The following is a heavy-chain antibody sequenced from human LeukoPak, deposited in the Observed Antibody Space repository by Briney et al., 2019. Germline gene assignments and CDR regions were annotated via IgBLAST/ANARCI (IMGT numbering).Heavy chain of an antibody. CDR3: AKDAAPGNSVYDHFDY. D-gene: IGHD5/OR15-5a*01. CDR2: IGSGDDL. V-gene: IGHV3-23*01. CDR1: GFTFRIHA. J-gene: IGHJ4*02. Sequence: PGGSLRLSCAASGFTFRIHAMSWVRQAPGKGLEWVSTIGSGDDLHYADSVKGRFTVSGDDPQNTLYLQMNSLRAEDAAIYYCAKDAAPGNSVYDHFDYWGQGTLVTVSS.